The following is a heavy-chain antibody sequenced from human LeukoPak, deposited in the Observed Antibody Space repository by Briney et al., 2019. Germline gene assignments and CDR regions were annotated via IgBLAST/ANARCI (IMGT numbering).Heavy chain of an antibody. CDR2: MNPNSGNT. D-gene: IGHD5-12*01. CDR3: ARGVATIAGSWFDP. Sequence: ASVKVSCKASGYTFTSYDINWVRQATGQGLEWMGWMNPNSGNTGYAQKFQGRVTMTRNTSISTAYMELSSLRSEDTAVYYCARGVATIAGSWFDPWGQGTLVTVSS. V-gene: IGHV1-8*01. J-gene: IGHJ5*02. CDR1: GYTFTSYD.